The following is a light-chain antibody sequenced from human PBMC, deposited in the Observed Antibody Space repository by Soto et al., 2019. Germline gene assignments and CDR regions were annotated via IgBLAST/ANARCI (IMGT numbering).Light chain of an antibody. V-gene: IGKV1-39*01. CDR2: AAS. Sequence: DIQMTQSPSTLSGSVGDRVTITCRASQTISSWLAWYQQKPGKAPKLLIYAASSLQSGVPSRFSGSGSATDFTLPISRLQPEDFATYYCKPSYSTPLTVGQGTKVHIK. J-gene: IGKJ1*01. CDR3: KPSYSTPLT. CDR1: QTISSW.